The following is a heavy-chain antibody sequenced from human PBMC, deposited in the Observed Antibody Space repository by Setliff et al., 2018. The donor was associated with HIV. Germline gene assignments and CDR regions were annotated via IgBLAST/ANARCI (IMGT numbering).Heavy chain of an antibody. CDR2: IYTTGTT. Sequence: SETLSLTCNVSGVSISSSLYYWSWIRQPAGMGLQWVGHIYTTGTTDYSPSVKSRASISVDTSKNQLSLNLNSVTAADTAVYYCATLPWGFGGSRAFEIWGQGTTVTVSS. J-gene: IGHJ3*02. CDR3: ATLPWGFGGSRAFEI. CDR1: GVSISSSLYY. V-gene: IGHV4-61*09. D-gene: IGHD3-10*01.